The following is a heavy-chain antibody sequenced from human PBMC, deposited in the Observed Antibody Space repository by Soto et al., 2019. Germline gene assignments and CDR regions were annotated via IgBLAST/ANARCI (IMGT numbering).Heavy chain of an antibody. Sequence: QVQLVQSGAEVRKPGASVKVSCKTSGYTFTDYEINWVRQAPGQGLEWVGRMNPNSGRTDYEQKLEGRVTMNTDISISTAYMELSSLGYDDTAVYFCSTWGRNGWYTGFFWGQGTLVTVSS. CDR2: MNPNSGRT. CDR3: STWGRNGWYTGFF. D-gene: IGHD6-19*01. J-gene: IGHJ4*02. V-gene: IGHV1-8*02. CDR1: GYTFTDYE.